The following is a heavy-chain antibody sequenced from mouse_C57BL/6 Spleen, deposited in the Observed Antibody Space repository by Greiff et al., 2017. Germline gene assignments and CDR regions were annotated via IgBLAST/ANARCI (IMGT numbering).Heavy chain of an antibody. Sequence: QVQLQQPGAELVKPGASVKLSCKASGYTFTSYWMQWVKQRPGQGLEWIGEIDPSDSYTNYNQKFKGKATLTVDTSSSTAYMQLSSLTSEDSAVYYCARGLTGWYFDVWGTGTTVTVSS. CDR2: IDPSDSYT. D-gene: IGHD1-1*01. CDR3: ARGLTGWYFDV. CDR1: GYTFTSYW. V-gene: IGHV1-50*01. J-gene: IGHJ1*03.